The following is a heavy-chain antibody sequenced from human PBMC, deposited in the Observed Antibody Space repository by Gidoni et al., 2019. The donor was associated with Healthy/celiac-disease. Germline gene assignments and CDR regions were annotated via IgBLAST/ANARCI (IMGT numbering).Heavy chain of an antibody. Sequence: EVQLLESGGGLVQPGGSLRLSCAASGFTFSSYAMSWVRQAPGKGLEWVSAISGSGGSTYYADSVKGRFTIARDNSKNTLYLQMNSLRAEDTAVYYCARGTLGYCSSTSGTIWPSYWYFDLWGRGTLVTVSS. CDR2: ISGSGGST. V-gene: IGHV3-23*01. D-gene: IGHD2-2*01. CDR1: GFTFSSYA. CDR3: ARGTLGYCSSTSGTIWPSYWYFDL. J-gene: IGHJ2*01.